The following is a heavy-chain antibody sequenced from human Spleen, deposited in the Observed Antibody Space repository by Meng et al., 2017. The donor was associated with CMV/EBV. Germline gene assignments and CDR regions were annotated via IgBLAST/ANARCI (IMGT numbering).Heavy chain of an antibody. J-gene: IGHJ4*02. CDR1: GYTFTRYG. Sequence: ASVKVSCKASGYTFTRYGICWVLQAPGQGLEWMGWISAYNGDTNYAQKFQGRLTLTTDTSTSTVYMELRSLRSDDTAIYYCARDNDWGPDYWGQGTLVTVSS. CDR3: ARDNDWGPDY. D-gene: IGHD3-9*01. CDR2: ISAYNGDT. V-gene: IGHV1-18*01.